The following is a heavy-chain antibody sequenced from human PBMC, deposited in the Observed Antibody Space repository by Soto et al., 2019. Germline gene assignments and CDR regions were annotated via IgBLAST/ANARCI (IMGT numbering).Heavy chain of an antibody. CDR3: ARESEGSGKNKWFDP. V-gene: IGHV1-8*01. CDR1: GYTFTSYD. J-gene: IGHJ5*02. Sequence: GXSVKVSCNASGYTFTSYDINLVRQATGQGLECMGWMNPNSGNTGYSQKFQGRVTMTMNTSISTAYMELSRLRSEDTAVYYCARESEGSGKNKWFDPWGQGILVTVSS. CDR2: MNPNSGNT.